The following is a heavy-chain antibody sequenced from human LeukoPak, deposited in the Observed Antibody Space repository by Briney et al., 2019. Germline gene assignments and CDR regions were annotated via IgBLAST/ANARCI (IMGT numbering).Heavy chain of an antibody. J-gene: IGHJ6*02. CDR1: GFTFSSYS. Sequence: PGGSLRLSCAASGFTFSSYSMNWVRQAPGKGLEWVSSISSSSSYIYYADSVKGRYTISRDNSKNTLYLQMNSLRAEDTAVYYCAREYSLGAYYYYGMDVWGQGTTVTVSS. CDR2: ISSSSSYI. CDR3: AREYSLGAYYYYGMDV. D-gene: IGHD6-13*01. V-gene: IGHV3-21*01.